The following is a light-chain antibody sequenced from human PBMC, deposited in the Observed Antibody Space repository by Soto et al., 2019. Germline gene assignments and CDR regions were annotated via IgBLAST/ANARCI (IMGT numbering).Light chain of an antibody. CDR2: GAS. J-gene: IGKJ4*01. CDR3: QQYGSSPLT. CDR1: QSVSGSY. V-gene: IGKV3-20*01. Sequence: EIVFTQSPGTLSLSPGERATLSCRASQSVSGSYVAWYQQKPGQAPRLLIYGASGRATGIPDRFSGSGSGTDFTLTISRXEPEDLAVYYCQQYGSSPLTFGGGTKVDIK.